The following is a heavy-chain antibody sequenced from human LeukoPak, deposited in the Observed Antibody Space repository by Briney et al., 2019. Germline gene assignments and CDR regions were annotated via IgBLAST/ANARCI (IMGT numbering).Heavy chain of an antibody. J-gene: IGHJ3*02. CDR2: IKSKTDGGTT. CDR1: GFTFSNAW. D-gene: IGHD3-16*01. CDR3: TTSGLWVTSDAFDI. Sequence: GGSLRLSCAASGFTFSNAWMSWVRQAPGKGLEWVGRIKSKTDGGTTDYAAPVKGRFTISRDDSKNTLYLQMNSLKTEDTAVYYCTTSGLWVTSDAFDIWGQGTMVTVSS. V-gene: IGHV3-15*01.